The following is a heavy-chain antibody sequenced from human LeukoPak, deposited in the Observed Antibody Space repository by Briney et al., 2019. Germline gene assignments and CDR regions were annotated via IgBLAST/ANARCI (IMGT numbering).Heavy chain of an antibody. CDR2: INPNSGGT. CDR3: ARDTHYDFWSGYSLFDY. Sequence: ASVKVSCKASGYTFTGYYMRWVRQAPGQGLEWMGWINPNSGGTNYAQKFQGRVTMTRDTSISTAYMELSRLRSDDTAVYYCARDTHYDFWSGYSLFDYWGQGTLVTVSS. V-gene: IGHV1-2*02. J-gene: IGHJ4*02. CDR1: GYTFTGYY. D-gene: IGHD3-3*01.